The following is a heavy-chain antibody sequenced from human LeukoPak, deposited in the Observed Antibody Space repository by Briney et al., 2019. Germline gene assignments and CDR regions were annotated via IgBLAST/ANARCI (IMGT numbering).Heavy chain of an antibody. V-gene: IGHV4-4*07. Sequence: SETLSLTCTVSGHSFGDYYWSWIRQPAGKGLEWIGRIYTSGSTTYNPSLKSRVTMSVDTSKNQFSLKLSSVTAADTAVYYCARSEVATGYFDYWGQGTLVTVSS. J-gene: IGHJ4*02. CDR1: GHSFGDYY. CDR3: ARSEVATGYFDY. D-gene: IGHD5-12*01. CDR2: IYTSGST.